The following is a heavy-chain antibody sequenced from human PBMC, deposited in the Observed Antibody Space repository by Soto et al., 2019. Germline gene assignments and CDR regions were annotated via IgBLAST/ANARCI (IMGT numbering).Heavy chain of an antibody. Sequence: QVQLVQSGAEVKKPGSSVKVSCKASGGTFSSYAISWVRQAPGQGLEWMGGIIPIFGTANYAQKFQGRVTITAEESTSTAYMELSSLRSEDTAVYYCARDLVAVAGTLTAFDIWGQGTMVTVSS. CDR2: IIPIFGTA. D-gene: IGHD6-19*01. CDR3: ARDLVAVAGTLTAFDI. CDR1: GGTFSSYA. V-gene: IGHV1-69*01. J-gene: IGHJ3*02.